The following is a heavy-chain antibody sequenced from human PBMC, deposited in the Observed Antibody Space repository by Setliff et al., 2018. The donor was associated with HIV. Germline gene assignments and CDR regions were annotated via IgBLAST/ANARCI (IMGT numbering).Heavy chain of an antibody. J-gene: IGHJ3*02. CDR3: ASEGITMVRGATIRSAFDI. V-gene: IGHV1-18*01. D-gene: IGHD3-10*01. Sequence: ASVKVSCKASGYTFTTYGISWVRQAPGQGLEWMGWISVYNGNTHYGQKFQGRVIVTAETSTSTAYMELTSLRSDDTAVYYCASEGITMVRGATIRSAFDIWGQGTMVTVSS. CDR1: GYTFTTYG. CDR2: ISVYNGNT.